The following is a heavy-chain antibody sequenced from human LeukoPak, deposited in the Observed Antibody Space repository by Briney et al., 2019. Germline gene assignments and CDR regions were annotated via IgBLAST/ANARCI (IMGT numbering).Heavy chain of an antibody. CDR3: AKGSLASSSFNWFDP. Sequence: GRSLRLSCAASGFTFDDYAMHWVRQAPGKGLEWVSGISWNSGSIGYADSVKGRFTISRDNAKNSLYLQMNSLRAEDMALYYCAKGSLASSSFNWFDPWGQGTPVTVSS. CDR2: ISWNSGSI. D-gene: IGHD6-13*01. CDR1: GFTFDDYA. V-gene: IGHV3-9*03. J-gene: IGHJ5*02.